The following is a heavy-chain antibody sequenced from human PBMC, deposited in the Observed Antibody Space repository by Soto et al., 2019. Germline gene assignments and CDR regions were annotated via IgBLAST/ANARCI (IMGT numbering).Heavy chain of an antibody. CDR1: GGSFSGYY. D-gene: IGHD3-10*01. CDR2: INHSGST. J-gene: IGHJ4*02. Sequence: PSETLSLTCAVYGGSFSGYYWTWIRQPPGTGLEWIGEINHSGSTNYNPSLKSRVTISVDTSKNQFSLKLTSVTAAATAVYFCARRHGLDIDAYYWGQGILVTVSS. CDR3: ARRHGLDIDAYY. V-gene: IGHV4-34*01.